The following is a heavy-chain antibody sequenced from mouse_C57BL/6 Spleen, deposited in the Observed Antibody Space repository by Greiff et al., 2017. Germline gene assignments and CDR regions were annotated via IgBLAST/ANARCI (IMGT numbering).Heavy chain of an antibody. CDR3: ASPYDSPGFAY. CDR2: ISSGGSYT. V-gene: IGHV5-6*02. Sequence: DVMLVESGGDLVKPGGSLKLSCAASGFTFSSYGMSWVRQTPDKRLEWVATISSGGSYTYYPDSVKGRFTISRDNAKNTLYLQMSSLKSEDTAMYYCASPYDSPGFAYGGQGTLVTVSA. D-gene: IGHD2-3*01. CDR1: GFTFSSYG. J-gene: IGHJ3*01.